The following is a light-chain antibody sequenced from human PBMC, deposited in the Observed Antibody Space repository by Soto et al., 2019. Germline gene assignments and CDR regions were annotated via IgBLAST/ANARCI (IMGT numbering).Light chain of an antibody. CDR1: SSNIGSNT. Sequence: QLVLTQPPSASGTPGQRVTISCSGSSSNIGSNTVNWYQQLPGTAPKLLIYSNNQRPSGVPDRFSGSKSGTSASLAISGLQSEDGADYYCAAWDDSLNGPVFGTGTKLTVL. CDR2: SNN. CDR3: AAWDDSLNGPV. V-gene: IGLV1-44*01. J-gene: IGLJ1*01.